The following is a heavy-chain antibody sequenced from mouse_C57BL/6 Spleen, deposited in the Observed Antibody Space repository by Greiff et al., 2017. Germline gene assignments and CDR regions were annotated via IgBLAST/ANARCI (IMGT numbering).Heavy chain of an antibody. CDR3: ARREAQATFFDY. J-gene: IGHJ2*01. V-gene: IGHV5-6*01. D-gene: IGHD3-2*02. CDR2: ISSGGSYT. CDR1: GFTFSSYG. Sequence: VQLQQSGGDLVKPGGSLKLSCAASGFTFSSYGMSWVRQTPDKRLEWVATISSGGSYTYYPDSVKGRFTISRDNAKNTLYLQMSSLKSEDTAMYYCARREAQATFFDYWGQGTTLTVSS.